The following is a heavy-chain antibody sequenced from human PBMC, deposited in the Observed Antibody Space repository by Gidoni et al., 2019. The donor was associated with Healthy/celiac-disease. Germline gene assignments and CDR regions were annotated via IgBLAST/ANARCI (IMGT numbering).Heavy chain of an antibody. V-gene: IGHV3-21*01. D-gene: IGHD6-19*01. J-gene: IGHJ6*02. CDR1: GFTFSRYS. CDR3: ARAAVGDPRSTYYYYGMDV. Sequence: EVQLVESGGGLVKPGGSLRLSCAASGFTFSRYSMNWVRQAPGKGLEWVSSISSSSSYIYYADSVKGRFTISRDNAKNSLYLQMNSLRAEDTAVYYCARAAVGDPRSTYYYYGMDVWGQGTTVTVSS. CDR2: ISSSSSYI.